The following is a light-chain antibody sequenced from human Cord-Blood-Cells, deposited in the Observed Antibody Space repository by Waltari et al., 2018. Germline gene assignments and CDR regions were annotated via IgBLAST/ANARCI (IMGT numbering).Light chain of an antibody. Sequence: EIVMTQSPATLSVSPGERATLSCRASQSVSSNLAWYQQKPGQAPRLLIYGASTRATGIPDRFSGSGSVTEFTLTISGLQSEDFAVYYCQQYNNWRFTFGPGTKVDIK. CDR3: QQYNNWRFT. V-gene: IGKV3-15*01. CDR1: QSVSSN. J-gene: IGKJ3*01. CDR2: GAS.